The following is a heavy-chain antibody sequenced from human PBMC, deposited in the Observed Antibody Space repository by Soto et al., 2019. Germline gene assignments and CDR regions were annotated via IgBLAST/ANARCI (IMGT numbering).Heavy chain of an antibody. V-gene: IGHV1-69*13. CDR3: ARTLLSRLYYDILTGSPSYYYGMDV. CDR2: IIPIFGTA. Sequence: ASVKVSCKASGGTFSSYAISWVRQAPGQGLEWMGGIIPIFGTANYAQKFQGRVTITADESTSTAYMELSSLRSEDTAVYYCARTLLSRLYYDILTGSPSYYYGMDVWGQGTTVTVSS. D-gene: IGHD3-9*01. J-gene: IGHJ6*02. CDR1: GGTFSSYA.